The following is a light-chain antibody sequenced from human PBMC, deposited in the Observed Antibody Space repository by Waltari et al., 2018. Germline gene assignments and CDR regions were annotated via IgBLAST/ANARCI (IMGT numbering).Light chain of an antibody. V-gene: IGLV2-23*02. CDR2: GVI. CDR3: CSYAGRNIWV. J-gene: IGLJ3*02. Sequence: QSALTQPASVPGSPGQSIPIPCTGTSSAVGFYNLVSSYPQHPSKAPELVVSEYQTPPGKAPEPVVYGVISRPSGVSNRFSGSKSGNTASLTISGLQAEDEADYYCCSYAGRNIWVFGGGTKLTVL. CDR1: SSAVGFYNL.